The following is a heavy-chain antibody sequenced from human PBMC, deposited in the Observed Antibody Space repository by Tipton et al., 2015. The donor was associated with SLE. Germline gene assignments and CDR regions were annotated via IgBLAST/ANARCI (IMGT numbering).Heavy chain of an antibody. Sequence: PGLVKPSETLSLTCTVSGGSISSSIYYWGWIRQPPGKGLEWIGSIYYSGSAYYNPSLNSRVTISVDTSKNQFSLKLSSVTAADTSVYYCAKIMRGPSFYYYYMDVWGKGTTVTVSS. V-gene: IGHV4-39*01. CDR3: AKIMRGPSFYYYYMDV. D-gene: IGHD3-10*01. CDR2: IYYSGSA. J-gene: IGHJ6*03. CDR1: GGSISSSIYY.